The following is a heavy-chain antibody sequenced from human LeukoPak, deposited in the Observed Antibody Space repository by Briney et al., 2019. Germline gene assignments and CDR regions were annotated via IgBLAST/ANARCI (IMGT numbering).Heavy chain of an antibody. CDR2: INSDGSST. D-gene: IGHD6-19*01. CDR1: GFTFSSYW. CDR3: ARDGLGYSSGWVDY. Sequence: PGGSLRLSCAASGFTFSSYWMHWVRQAPGKGLVWVSRINSDGSSTGYADSVKGRFTISRDNAKNTLYLQMNSLRAQDTAVYYCARDGLGYSSGWVDYWGQGTLVTVSS. V-gene: IGHV3-74*01. J-gene: IGHJ4*02.